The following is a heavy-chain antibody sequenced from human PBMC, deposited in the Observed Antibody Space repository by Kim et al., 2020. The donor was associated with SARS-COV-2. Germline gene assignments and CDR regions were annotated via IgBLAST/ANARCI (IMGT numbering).Heavy chain of an antibody. V-gene: IGHV3-23*01. J-gene: IGHJ4*02. CDR2: ISGSGGST. Sequence: GGSLRLSCAASGFTFSSYAMSWVRQAPGTGLEWVSAISGSGGSTYYADSVKGRFTISRVISKITLYLPMNSLRAEDTAVSYCAKATRAGYIYYFHYLGQG. D-gene: IGHD5-12*01. CDR1: GFTFSSYA. CDR3: AKATRAGYIYYFHY.